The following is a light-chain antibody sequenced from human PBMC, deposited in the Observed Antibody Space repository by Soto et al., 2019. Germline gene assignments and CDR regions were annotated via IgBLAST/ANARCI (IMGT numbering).Light chain of an antibody. CDR1: SSDVGGYIY. Sequence: QSVLTQPASLSGSPGQSITISCTGTSSDVGGYIYVSWYQQHPGKAPKLVIYEVSDRPSGVSNRFSGSKSGDTASLTISGLQAEDEAYYYCSSYTTSSTMIFGGGTKLTVL. CDR3: SSYTTSSTMI. V-gene: IGLV2-14*01. CDR2: EVS. J-gene: IGLJ2*01.